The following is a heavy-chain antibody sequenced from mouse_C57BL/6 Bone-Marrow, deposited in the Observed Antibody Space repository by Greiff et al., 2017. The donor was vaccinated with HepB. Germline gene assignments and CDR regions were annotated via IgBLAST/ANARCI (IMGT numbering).Heavy chain of an antibody. D-gene: IGHD1-1*01. V-gene: IGHV5-12*01. J-gene: IGHJ3*01. Sequence: EVQRVESGGGLVQPGGSLKLSCAASGFTFSDYYMYWVRQTPEKRLEWVAYISNGGGSTYYPDTVKGRFTISRDNAKNTLYLQMSRLKSEDTAMYYCASRYYYGSSPFAYWGQGTLVTVSA. CDR1: GFTFSDYY. CDR3: ASRYYYGSSPFAY. CDR2: ISNGGGST.